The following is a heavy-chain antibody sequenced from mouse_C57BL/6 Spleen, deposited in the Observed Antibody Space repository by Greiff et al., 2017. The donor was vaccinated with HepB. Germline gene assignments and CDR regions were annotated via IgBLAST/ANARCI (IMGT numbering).Heavy chain of an antibody. CDR2: IDPNSGGT. Sequence: QLQQPGAELVKPGASVKLSCKASGYTFTSYWMHWVKQRPGRGLEWIGRIDPNSGGTKYNEKFKSKATLTVDKPSSTAYMQLSSLTSEDSAVYYCARNDITTVPHAMDYWGQGTSVTVSS. CDR1: GYTFTSYW. V-gene: IGHV1-72*01. D-gene: IGHD1-1*01. J-gene: IGHJ4*01. CDR3: ARNDITTVPHAMDY.